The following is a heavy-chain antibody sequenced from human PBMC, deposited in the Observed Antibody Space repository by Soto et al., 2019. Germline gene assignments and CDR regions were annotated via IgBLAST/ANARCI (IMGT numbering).Heavy chain of an antibody. D-gene: IGHD5-12*01. CDR3: ARGRHLQLGRDGYNRLSDY. V-gene: IGHV4-39*07. Sequence: SETLSLTCTVSGGSISSGGYYWSWIRQPPGKGLEWIGEINHSGSTNYNPSLKSRVTISVDTSKNQFSLKLSSVTAADTAVYYCARGRHLQLGRDGYNRLSDYWGQGTLVTVSS. CDR1: GGSISSGGYY. CDR2: INHSGST. J-gene: IGHJ4*02.